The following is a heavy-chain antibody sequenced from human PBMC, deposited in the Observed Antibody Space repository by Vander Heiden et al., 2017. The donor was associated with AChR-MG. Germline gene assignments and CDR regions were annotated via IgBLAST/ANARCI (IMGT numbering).Heavy chain of an antibody. D-gene: IGHD4-17*01. CDR2: IKSKTDGGTT. CDR3: TTGGDYYDAFDI. Sequence: EVQLVESGGGLVKPGGSLRLSCAASGFPFSNAWMSWVRQAPGKGLEWVGRIKSKTDGGTTDYAAPVKGRFTISRDDSKNTLYLQMNSLKTEDTAVYYCTTGGDYYDAFDIWGQGTMVTVSS. CDR1: GFPFSNAW. V-gene: IGHV3-15*01. J-gene: IGHJ3*02.